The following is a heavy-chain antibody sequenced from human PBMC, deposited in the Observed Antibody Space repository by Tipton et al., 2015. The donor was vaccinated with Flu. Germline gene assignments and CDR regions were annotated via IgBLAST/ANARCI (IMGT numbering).Heavy chain of an antibody. V-gene: IGHV5-51*03. CDR2: IFPGDSDV. CDR1: GYTFTRYW. D-gene: IGHD1-1*01. Sequence: VQLVQSGPEVKKTGESLKISCKASGYTFTRYWIAWVRQMPGKGLEWLGIIFPGDSDVRYSPSLQGQVTISVDKFINTTFLQWSSLKASDTATYFCVSHFDDDEGVRAFDIWGQGTKVIVFS. CDR3: VSHFDDDEGVRAFDI. J-gene: IGHJ3*02.